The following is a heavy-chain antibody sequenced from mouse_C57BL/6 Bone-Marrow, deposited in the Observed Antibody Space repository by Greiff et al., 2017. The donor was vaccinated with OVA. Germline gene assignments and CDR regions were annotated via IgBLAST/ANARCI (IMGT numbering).Heavy chain of an antibody. CDR3: ARRVLRRPEFAY. J-gene: IGHJ3*01. V-gene: IGHV1-54*01. D-gene: IGHD1-1*01. CDR2: INPGSGGT. CDR1: GYAFTNYL. Sequence: QVQLQQSGAELVRPGTSVKVSCKASGYAFTNYLIEWVKQRPGQGLEWIGVINPGSGGTNYNEKFKVKATLTADKSSSTAYMQLSSLTSEDSAVYFCARRVLRRPEFAYWGQGTLVTVSA.